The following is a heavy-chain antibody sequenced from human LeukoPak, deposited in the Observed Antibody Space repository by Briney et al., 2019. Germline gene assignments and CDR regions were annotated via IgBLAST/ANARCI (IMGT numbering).Heavy chain of an antibody. J-gene: IGHJ3*02. CDR1: GFTFSTYG. CDR2: IWYDGSNK. Sequence: GGSLRLSCAASGFTFSTYGMHWVRQAPGKGLEWVAVIWYDGSNKYYADSVKGRFTISRDNSKSTLYLQMNSLRDEDTAVYYCARERDDALDIWGQGTMVTVSS. CDR3: ARERDDALDI. V-gene: IGHV3-33*01.